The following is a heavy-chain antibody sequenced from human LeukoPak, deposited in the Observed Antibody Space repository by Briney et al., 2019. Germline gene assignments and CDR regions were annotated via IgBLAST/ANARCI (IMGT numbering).Heavy chain of an antibody. D-gene: IGHD3-9*01. CDR3: TRDLMDYDVSTGLHHYYMDV. CDR1: GYTFSSYA. Sequence: GGSLRLSCAASGYTFSSYAMHWVRQAPGKGLEWVAVISFDGAITYYGESMKGRFTISRDNVKNTLSLQMNTLRVEDTAVYYCTRDLMDYDVSTGLHHYYMDVWGQGTTVTVSS. J-gene: IGHJ6*02. V-gene: IGHV3-30-3*01. CDR2: ISFDGAIT.